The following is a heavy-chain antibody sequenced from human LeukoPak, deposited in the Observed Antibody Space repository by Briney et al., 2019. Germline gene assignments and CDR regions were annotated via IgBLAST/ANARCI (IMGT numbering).Heavy chain of an antibody. CDR3: ARVATGTTYYMDV. D-gene: IGHD1-1*01. J-gene: IGHJ6*03. V-gene: IGHV4-59*01. CDR2: IYYTGNT. Sequence: SETLSLTCTVSGDSINNYYWSWIRQPPGKGLEYIGYIYYTGNTNHNPSLRSRVTMSVDTSKNQFSLKLSSVTAADTAVYYCARVATGTTYYMDVWGKGTTVTVSS. CDR1: GDSINNYY.